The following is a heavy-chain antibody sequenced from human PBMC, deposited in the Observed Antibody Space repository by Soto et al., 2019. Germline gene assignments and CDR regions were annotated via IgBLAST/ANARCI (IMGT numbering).Heavy chain of an antibody. D-gene: IGHD3-16*01. CDR3: ARDRRRGGISGQFDP. J-gene: IGHJ5*02. V-gene: IGHV3-23*01. CDR1: GFTFSSYA. Sequence: EVQLLESGGGLVQPGGSLRLSCAASGFTFSSYAMSWVRQAPGKGLEWVSAISGSGGSTYYADSVKGRFTISRDNSKNTLYLQMNSLRAEDTAVYYCARDRRRGGISGQFDPWGQGTLVTVSS. CDR2: ISGSGGST.